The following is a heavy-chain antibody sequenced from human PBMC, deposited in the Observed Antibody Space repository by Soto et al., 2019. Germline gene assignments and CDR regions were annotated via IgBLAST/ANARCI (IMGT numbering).Heavy chain of an antibody. CDR2: INHSGST. CDR3: ARGYSGYCSSTSCHYYYYYYMDV. Sequence: PSETLSLTCAVYGGSFSGYYWSWIRQPPGKGLERIREINHSGSTNYNPSIKSRVTISVDTSKNQFSLKLSSVTAADTAVYYCARGYSGYCSSTSCHYYYYYYMDVWGKGTTVTVSS. D-gene: IGHD2-2*03. CDR1: GGSFSGYY. J-gene: IGHJ6*03. V-gene: IGHV4-34*01.